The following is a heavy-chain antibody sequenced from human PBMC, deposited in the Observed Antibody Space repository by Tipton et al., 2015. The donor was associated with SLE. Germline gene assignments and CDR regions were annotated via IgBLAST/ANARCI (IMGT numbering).Heavy chain of an antibody. CDR1: GGSFSGYY. J-gene: IGHJ5*02. CDR3: ARAPRQRDGYNP. Sequence: TLSLTCAVYGGSFSGYYWSWIRQHPGKGLEWLGHIYKTGHTYYNPSLESRISMSIHTSYNDFSLKLNSVTAADTAVYYCARAPRQRDGYNPWGQGTLVTVSS. CDR2: IYKTGHT. V-gene: IGHV4-34*09. D-gene: IGHD5-24*01.